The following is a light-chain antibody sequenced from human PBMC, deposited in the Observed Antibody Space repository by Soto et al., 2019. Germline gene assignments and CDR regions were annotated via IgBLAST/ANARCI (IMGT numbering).Light chain of an antibody. J-gene: IGKJ1*01. CDR3: QQGYTTPRT. CDR1: QSITNY. CDR2: GAS. V-gene: IGKV1-39*01. Sequence: DIQVTQSPSSLSASVGDRVTITCRASQSITNYLNWYQQISGRAPELLIYGASTLRSGIPSRFSGSGSGTDFTLTINGLQAVDSATYYCQQGYTTPRTFGQGTKVEV.